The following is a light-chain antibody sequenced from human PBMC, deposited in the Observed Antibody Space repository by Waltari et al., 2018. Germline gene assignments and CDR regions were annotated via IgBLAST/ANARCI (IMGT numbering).Light chain of an antibody. CDR3: QQYYSSPWT. V-gene: IGKV3-20*01. J-gene: IGKJ1*01. CDR2: DAS. Sequence: EIVLTQSPGTLSWSPGERATLSCRASEFVGNDYLAWYQQKPGQAPRLLIYDASRRATGTPDRCSGSGSGTDFSLTISRLAPEDFAVYYCQQYYSSPWTFGQGTKVDI. CDR1: EFVGNDY.